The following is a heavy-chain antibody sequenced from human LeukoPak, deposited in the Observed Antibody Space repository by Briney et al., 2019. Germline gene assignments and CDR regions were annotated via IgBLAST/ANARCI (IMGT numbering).Heavy chain of an antibody. CDR3: TKYSRSSGVIWDFDS. Sequence: GGSLRLSCAASGFTFSSYAMSWVRQSAGKSLEWVSTITGSGGTTYFADSVKGRFTISRDNSKNTLYLQMTSLRADDTAVYYCTKYSRSSGVIWDFDSWGQGTQVTVSS. CDR2: ITGSGGTT. CDR1: GFTFSSYA. D-gene: IGHD1-26*01. J-gene: IGHJ4*02. V-gene: IGHV3-23*01.